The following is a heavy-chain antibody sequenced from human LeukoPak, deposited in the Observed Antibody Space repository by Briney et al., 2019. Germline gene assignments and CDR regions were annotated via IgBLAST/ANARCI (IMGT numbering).Heavy chain of an antibody. CDR3: ARRYSGYDHHYYYYMDV. J-gene: IGHJ6*03. Sequence: PSETLSLTCTVSGGSISSSSYYWGWIRQPPGKGLEWIGSIYYSGSTNYNPSLKSRVTISVDTSKNQFSLKLSSVTAADTAVYYCARRYSGYDHHYYYYMDVWGKGTTVTVSS. V-gene: IGHV4-39*07. CDR1: GGSISSSSYY. CDR2: IYYSGST. D-gene: IGHD5-12*01.